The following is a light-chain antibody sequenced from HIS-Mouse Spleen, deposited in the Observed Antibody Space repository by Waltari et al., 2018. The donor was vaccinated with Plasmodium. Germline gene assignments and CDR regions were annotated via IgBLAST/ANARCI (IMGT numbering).Light chain of an antibody. CDR3: QVWDSSSDHPDVV. CDR2: DDS. CDR1: NIRSTR. V-gene: IGLV3-21*03. J-gene: IGLJ2*01. Sequence: SYVLTQPPSVSVAPGKTARITCGGNNIRSTRVHWYQQKPGQAPVLVVYDDSDRPSGIPERFSGSNSGNTATLTISRVEAGDEADYYCQVWDSSSDHPDVVFGGGTKLTVL.